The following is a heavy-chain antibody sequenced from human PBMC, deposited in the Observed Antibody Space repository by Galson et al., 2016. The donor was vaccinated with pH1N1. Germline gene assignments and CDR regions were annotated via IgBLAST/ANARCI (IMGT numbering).Heavy chain of an antibody. J-gene: IGHJ3*02. D-gene: IGHD5-24*01. CDR3: ARVGATTTGTGAFEM. Sequence: TLSLTCTVSGGSISNDYYYWSWIRQPPGKGVEWIGYIYYSGTTYYNPSLKSRVTISIDTSKNQFSLKVTSVTAADTAVYYCARVGATTTGTGAFEMWGQGTMVTVCS. CDR1: GGSISNDYYY. V-gene: IGHV4-30-4*08. CDR2: IYYSGTT.